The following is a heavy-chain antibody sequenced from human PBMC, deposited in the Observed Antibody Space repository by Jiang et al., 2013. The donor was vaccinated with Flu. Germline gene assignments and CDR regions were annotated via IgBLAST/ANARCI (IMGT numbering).Heavy chain of an antibody. CDR2: VSSGSSYI. CDR1: GFTFSIYT. CDR3: ARAQNGDYGDNSGPSDS. V-gene: IGHV3-21*01. J-gene: IGHJ4*02. Sequence: VQLLQSGGGLVKPGGSLGLSCAASGFTFSIYTMNWVRQAPGKGLEWVSSVSSGSSYIYYADSVKGRFTISRDNAKNSLYLQMNSLRAEDTAVYYCARAQNGDYGDNSGPSDSWGQGTLVTVSS. D-gene: IGHD4-23*01.